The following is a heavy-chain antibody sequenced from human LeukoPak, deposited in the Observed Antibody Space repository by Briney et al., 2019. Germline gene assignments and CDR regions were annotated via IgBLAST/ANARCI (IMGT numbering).Heavy chain of an antibody. J-gene: IGHJ4*02. D-gene: IGHD6-19*01. CDR1: GASMRDHY. V-gene: IGHV4-59*11. CDR3: ATSFRSGWGFDS. Sequence: TSETLSLTCAVSGASMRDHYWTWIRQPPGKGLEWIGNIYYMLNANSYNSSLKSRVSISMDTPGTQFSLKLNSVTAADTAVYYCATSFRSGWGFDSWGQGILVAVSS. CDR2: IYYMLNA.